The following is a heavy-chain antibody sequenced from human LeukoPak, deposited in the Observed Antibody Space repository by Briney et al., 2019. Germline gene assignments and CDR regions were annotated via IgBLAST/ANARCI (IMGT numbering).Heavy chain of an antibody. Sequence: GGSLRLSCAASGFTFSSYGMHWVRQAPGKGLEWVAFIRYDGSNKYYADSVKGRFTISRDNSKNTLYLQMNSLRAEDTAVYYCAKAGSSSGGYYFDYWGQGTLVTVSS. CDR3: AKAGSSSGGYYFDY. CDR2: IRYDGSNK. CDR1: GFTFSSYG. V-gene: IGHV3-30*02. J-gene: IGHJ4*02. D-gene: IGHD6-6*01.